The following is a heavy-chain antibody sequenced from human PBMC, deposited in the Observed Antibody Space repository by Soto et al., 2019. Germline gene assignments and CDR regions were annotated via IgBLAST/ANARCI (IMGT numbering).Heavy chain of an antibody. Sequence: PGGSLRFSCAASGFTFSSYSMNWVRQAPGKGLEWVSSISSSSSYIYYADSVKGRFTISRDNAKNSLYLQMNSLRAEDTAVYYCASSGGGCSSTSCHDYWGQGTLVTVSS. CDR3: ASSGGGCSSTSCHDY. CDR1: GFTFSSYS. CDR2: ISSSSSYI. V-gene: IGHV3-21*01. D-gene: IGHD2-2*01. J-gene: IGHJ4*02.